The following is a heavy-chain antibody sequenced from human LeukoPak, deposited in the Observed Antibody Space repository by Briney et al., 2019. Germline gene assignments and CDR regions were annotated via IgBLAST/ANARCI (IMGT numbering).Heavy chain of an antibody. J-gene: IGHJ4*02. V-gene: IGHV3-30*18. CDR3: AKEVPYYDFWSGYYYPDY. CDR1: GFTFSSYG. Sequence: GGSLRLSCAASGFTFSSYGMHWVRQAPGKGLGWVAVISYDGSNKYYADSVKGRFTISRDNSKNTLYLQMNSLRAEDTAVYYCAKEVPYYDFWSGYYYPDYWGQGTLVTVSS. CDR2: ISYDGSNK. D-gene: IGHD3-3*01.